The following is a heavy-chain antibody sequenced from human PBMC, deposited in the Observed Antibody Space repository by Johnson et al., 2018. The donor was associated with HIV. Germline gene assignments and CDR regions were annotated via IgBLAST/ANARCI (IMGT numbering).Heavy chain of an antibody. V-gene: IGHV3-20*04. J-gene: IGHJ3*01. CDR1: GFTFDDYG. Sequence: VQLVESGGSAVRPGGSLRLSCTASGFTFDDYGMSWVRQPPGKGLEWVSGISRNGGTTGYIDSVQGRFTISRDNAKNSLNLQMNSLRPEDTAFYYCAREEKDNSRSASHDAFDFWGQGTMVTVSS. D-gene: IGHD2/OR15-2a*01. CDR2: ISRNGGTT. CDR3: AREEKDNSRSASHDAFDF.